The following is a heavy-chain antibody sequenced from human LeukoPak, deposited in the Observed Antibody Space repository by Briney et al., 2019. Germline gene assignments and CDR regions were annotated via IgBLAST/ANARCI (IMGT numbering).Heavy chain of an antibody. CDR3: ARMGYSSTLPDY. CDR1: GFTFSTYT. Sequence: GGSLRLSCAAPGFTFSTYTMNWVRQAPGKGLEWVSSISSSGSSKYYADSLKGRFTISRDNAKNSLYLQMNSLRAEDTALYYCARMGYSSTLPDYWGQGTLVTVSS. CDR2: ISSSGSSK. J-gene: IGHJ4*02. V-gene: IGHV3-21*01. D-gene: IGHD6-13*01.